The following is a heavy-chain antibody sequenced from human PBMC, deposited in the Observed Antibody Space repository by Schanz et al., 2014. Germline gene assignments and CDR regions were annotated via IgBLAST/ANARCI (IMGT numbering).Heavy chain of an antibody. J-gene: IGHJ6*04. CDR3: ARDHSSLIQGHV. CDR1: GFTFSNYG. CDR2: ISSSSGTI. D-gene: IGHD3-22*01. Sequence: VQLVESGGDLVKPGGSLRLSCEASGFTFSNYGMNWVRQAPEKGLEWVSYISSSSGTIYYADSVKDRFTISRDNAKNILYPQMNGLRAKDTAVYYCARDHSSLIQGHVWGKGTTXTVSS. V-gene: IGHV3-48*01.